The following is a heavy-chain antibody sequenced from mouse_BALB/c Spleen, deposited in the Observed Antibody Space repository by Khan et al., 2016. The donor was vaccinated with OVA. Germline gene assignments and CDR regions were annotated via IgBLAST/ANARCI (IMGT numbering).Heavy chain of an antibody. CDR1: GYTFSSYY. CDR3: TRSGYGSFAY. Sequence: VQLQQSGAELVKPGASVKLSCKASGYTFSSYYMYWVKQRPGQGLEWIGEINPNNGGTNFNEKFKSKAELTVDKSSTTAYMQLSSLTSEDSAVYYCTRSGYGSFAYWGQGTLVTVST. CDR2: INPNNGGT. D-gene: IGHD2-2*01. J-gene: IGHJ3*01. V-gene: IGHV1S81*02.